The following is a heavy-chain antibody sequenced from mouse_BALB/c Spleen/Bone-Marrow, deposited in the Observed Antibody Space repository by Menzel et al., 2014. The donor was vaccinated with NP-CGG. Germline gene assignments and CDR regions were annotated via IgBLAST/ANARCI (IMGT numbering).Heavy chain of an antibody. CDR2: IDPYDSET. J-gene: IGHJ4*01. D-gene: IGHD2-4*01. Sequence: QAQLQQSGAELVRPGASVKLSCKASGYTFTSYWMNWVKQRPEQGLEWIGRIDPYDSETHYNQKFKDKATLTADKSSSTAYMQLSSLTSEDSAVYYCARPGGLRRAPYGINYWGQGPSISVSS. CDR1: GYTFTSYW. V-gene: IGHV1-52*01. CDR3: ARPGGLRRAPYGINY.